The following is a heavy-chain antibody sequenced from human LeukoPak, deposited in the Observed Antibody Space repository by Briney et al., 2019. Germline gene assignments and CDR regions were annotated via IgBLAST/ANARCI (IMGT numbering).Heavy chain of an antibody. CDR2: IYYSGST. CDR3: ARAAPRITIFGVVIMGPFDY. CDR1: GGSISSSSYY. J-gene: IGHJ4*02. D-gene: IGHD3-3*01. V-gene: IGHV4-39*01. Sequence: PSETLSLTCTVSGGSISSSSYYWGWIRQPPGKGLEWIGSIYYSGSTYYNPSLKSRVTISVDTSKNQFSLKLGSVTAADTAVYYCARAAPRITIFGVVIMGPFDYWGQGTLVTVSS.